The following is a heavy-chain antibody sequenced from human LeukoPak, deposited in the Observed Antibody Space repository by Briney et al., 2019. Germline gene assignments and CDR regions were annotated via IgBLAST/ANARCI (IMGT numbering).Heavy chain of an antibody. CDR1: GYTFSSSD. D-gene: IGHD6-19*01. CDR2: MNPNSGNT. CDR3: ARGNIAVPGTPYYFDY. J-gene: IGHJ4*02. V-gene: IGHV1-8*01. Sequence: ASVKVSCKASGYTFSSSDINWVRQATGQGLEWMGWMNPNSGNTYYAQRFQGRVTMTRDTSISTAYMEVSSLRSEDTAVYYCARGNIAVPGTPYYFDYWGQGTLVTVSS.